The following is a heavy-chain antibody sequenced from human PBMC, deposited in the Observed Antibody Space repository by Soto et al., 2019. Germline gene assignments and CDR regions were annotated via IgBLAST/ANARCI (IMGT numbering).Heavy chain of an antibody. Sequence: QVQLVESGGGVVQPGRSLRLSCAASGFTFSSYAMHWVRQAPGKGLEWVAVISYDGSNKYYADSVKGRFTISRDNSKNTLYLQMNSLRAEDTAVYYCARDNLGYCISTSCPKGYYYYGMDVWGQGTTVTVSS. J-gene: IGHJ6*02. V-gene: IGHV3-30-3*01. D-gene: IGHD2-2*01. CDR3: ARDNLGYCISTSCPKGYYYYGMDV. CDR1: GFTFSSYA. CDR2: ISYDGSNK.